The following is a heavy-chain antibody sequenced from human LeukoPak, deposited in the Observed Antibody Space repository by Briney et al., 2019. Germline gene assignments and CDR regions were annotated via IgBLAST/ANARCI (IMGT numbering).Heavy chain of an antibody. CDR3: AVSSGWHGGFDY. Sequence: GGSLRLSCAASGFTFSSFAMSWVRQAPGKGLEWVLAISGSGGSTYYADSVKGRFTISRDNAKNTLCLQMNSLRAEDTAVYYCAVSSGWHGGFDYWGQGTLVTVSS. CDR1: GFTFSSFA. J-gene: IGHJ4*02. D-gene: IGHD6-19*01. CDR2: ISGSGGST. V-gene: IGHV3-23*01.